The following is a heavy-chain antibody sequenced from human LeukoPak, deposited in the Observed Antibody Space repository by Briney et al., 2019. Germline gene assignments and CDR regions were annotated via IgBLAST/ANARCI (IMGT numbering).Heavy chain of an antibody. CDR1: GGSISSYY. V-gene: IGHV4-59*01. D-gene: IGHD3-22*01. Sequence: PSETLSLTCTVSGGSISSYYWSWIRQPPGKGLEWIGYIYYSGSTSYNPSLKSRVTISVDTSKNQFSLKLSSVTAADTAVYYCARGGGGYYYDSSGYPPLDYWGQGTLVTVSS. J-gene: IGHJ4*02. CDR3: ARGGGGYYYDSSGYPPLDY. CDR2: IYYSGST.